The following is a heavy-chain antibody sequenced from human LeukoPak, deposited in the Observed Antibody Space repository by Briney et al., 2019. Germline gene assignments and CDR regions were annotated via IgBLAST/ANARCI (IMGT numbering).Heavy chain of an antibody. CDR3: AKDLGLGDYVWGSYRTPYYYGMDV. CDR2: FSGRGDNT. V-gene: IGHV3-23*01. J-gene: IGHJ6*04. D-gene: IGHD3-16*02. CDR1: GFTFSSYA. Sequence: GGSLRLSCAASGFTFSSYAMTWVRQAPGKGLEWVSAFSGRGDNTYYADSVKGRFTISRDNSKNTLYLQMNSLRAEDTAVYYCAKDLGLGDYVWGSYRTPYYYGMDVWGKGTTVTVSS.